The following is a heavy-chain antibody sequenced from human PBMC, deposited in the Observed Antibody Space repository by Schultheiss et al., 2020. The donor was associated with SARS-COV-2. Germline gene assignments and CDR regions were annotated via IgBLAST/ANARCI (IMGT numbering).Heavy chain of an antibody. CDR1: GFTFSSYW. D-gene: IGHD4-17*01. J-gene: IGHJ4*02. V-gene: IGHV3-7*01. Sequence: GGSLRLSCAASGFTFSSYWMSWVRQAPGKGLEWVANIKQDGSEKYYVDSVKGRFTISRDNSKNTLYLQMNSLRAEDTAVYYCARDPYGDYLTIDYWGQGTLVTVSS. CDR2: IKQDGSEK. CDR3: ARDPYGDYLTIDY.